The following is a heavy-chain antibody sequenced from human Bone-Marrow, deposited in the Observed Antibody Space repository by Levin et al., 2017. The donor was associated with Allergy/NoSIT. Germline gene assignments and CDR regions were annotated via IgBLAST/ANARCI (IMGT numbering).Heavy chain of an antibody. J-gene: IGHJ4*02. CDR1: GFTFSSYS. CDR2: LSRSSTYI. CDR3: VRGGYCGVSSCQGPNDY. V-gene: IGHV3-21*06. D-gene: IGHD2-15*01. Sequence: GASVKVSCAASGFTFSSYSMNWVRQAPGKGLEWVSTLSRSSTYISYADSVQGRFTISRDNAKNSLYLQMNSLGAEDTAMYYCVRGGYCGVSSCQGPNDYWGQGTLVTVSS.